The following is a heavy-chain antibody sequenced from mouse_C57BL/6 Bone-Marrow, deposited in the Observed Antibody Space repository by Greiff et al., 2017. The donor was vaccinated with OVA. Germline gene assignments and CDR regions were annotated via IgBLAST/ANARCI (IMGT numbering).Heavy chain of an antibody. V-gene: IGHV1-19*01. J-gene: IGHJ1*03. D-gene: IGHD1-1*01. CDR2: INPYNGGT. CDR3: AREGVAWYFDV. CDR1: GYTFTDYY. Sequence: VQLQQSGPALVKPGASVKMSCKASGYTFTDYYMNWVKQSHGKSLEWIGVINPYNGGTSYNQKFKGKATLTVDKSSSTAYMELNSLTSEDSAVYYCAREGVAWYFDVWGTGTTVTVSS.